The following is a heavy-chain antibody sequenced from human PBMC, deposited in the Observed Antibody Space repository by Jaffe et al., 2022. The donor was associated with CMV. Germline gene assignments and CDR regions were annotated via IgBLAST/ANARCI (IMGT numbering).Heavy chain of an antibody. CDR2: IYYSGST. V-gene: IGHV4-59*08. Sequence: QVQLQESGPGLVKPSETLSLTCTVSGGSISSYYWSWIRQPPGKGLEWIGYIYYSGSTNYNPSLKSRVTISVDTSKNQFSLKLSSVTAADTAVYYCASLYCSSTSCFLDYWGQGTLVTVSS. CDR1: GGSISSYY. CDR3: ASLYCSSTSCFLDY. D-gene: IGHD2-2*01. J-gene: IGHJ4*02.